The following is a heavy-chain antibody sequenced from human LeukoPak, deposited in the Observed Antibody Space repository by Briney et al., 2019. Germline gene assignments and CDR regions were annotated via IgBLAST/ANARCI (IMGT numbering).Heavy chain of an antibody. CDR1: GGTFSSYA. J-gene: IGHJ4*02. V-gene: IGHV1-69*05. CDR3: ARAVAAAGFYFDY. CDR2: IIPIFGTA. Sequence: SVKVSCKASGGTFSSYAISWVRQAPGQGLEWMGGIIPIFGTANYAQKLQGRVTMTTDTSTSTAYMELRSLRSDDTAVYYCARAVAAAGFYFDYWGQGTLVTVSS. D-gene: IGHD6-13*01.